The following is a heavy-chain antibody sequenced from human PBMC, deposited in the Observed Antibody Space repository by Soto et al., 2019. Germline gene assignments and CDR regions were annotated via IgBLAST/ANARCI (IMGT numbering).Heavy chain of an antibody. J-gene: IGHJ3*02. V-gene: IGHV3-53*01. CDR3: ARDFSYGSAFDI. CDR1: GFTVSRNY. Sequence: PGGSLRLSCAASGFTVSRNYMSWVRQAPGKGLEWVSVIYNDGSTDYADSVKGRFTISRDTSKNILYLQMNSLRAQDTAVYYCARDFSYGSAFDICGQGTMVPVSS. CDR2: IYNDGST. D-gene: IGHD3-10*01.